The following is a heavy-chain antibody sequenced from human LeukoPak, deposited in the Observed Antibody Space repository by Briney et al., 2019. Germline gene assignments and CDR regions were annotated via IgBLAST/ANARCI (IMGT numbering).Heavy chain of an antibody. J-gene: IGHJ5*02. V-gene: IGHV3-73*01. Sequence: GGSPRLSCAASGFTFSGSAMHWVRQASGKGLEWVGRIRSKANSYATAYAASVKGRFTISRDDSKNTAYLQMNSLKTEDTAVYYCTGHFGVAQNWFDPWGQGTLVTVSS. D-gene: IGHD3-3*01. CDR2: IRSKANSYAT. CDR1: GFTFSGSA. CDR3: TGHFGVAQNWFDP.